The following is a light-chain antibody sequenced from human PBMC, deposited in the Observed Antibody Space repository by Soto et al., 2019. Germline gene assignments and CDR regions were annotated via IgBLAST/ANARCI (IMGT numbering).Light chain of an antibody. CDR1: TSNVGGYNY. J-gene: IGLJ1*01. CDR3: WSYAGRNTYV. Sequence: QSVLTQPPSASGSPGQSVSISCTGTTSNVGGYNYVSWYQQHPGKAPKLIIYEVDKRPSVVPDRFSASKTGSTASLTVSGLQADDEAEYYCWSYAGRNTYVFGTGTKVTVL. CDR2: EVD. V-gene: IGLV2-8*01.